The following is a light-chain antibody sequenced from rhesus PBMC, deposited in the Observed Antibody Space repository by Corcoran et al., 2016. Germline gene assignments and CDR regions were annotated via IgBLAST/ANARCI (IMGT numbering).Light chain of an antibody. V-gene: IGKV1-22*01. CDR2: KAS. CDR3: QQYSSGPLP. CDR1: QSLSSW. J-gene: IGKJ4*01. Sequence: DIQMTQSPSSPSASVGDTVTSTCRASQSLSSWLAWYQQKPGKTPNLLKYKASTLQSGVPSRFSGSGAGTDFTLTLSSLRSEDFATYYCQQYSSGPLPFGGGTKVEIK.